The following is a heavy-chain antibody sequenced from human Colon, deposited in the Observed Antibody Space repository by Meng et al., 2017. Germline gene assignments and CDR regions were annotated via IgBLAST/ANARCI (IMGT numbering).Heavy chain of an antibody. Sequence: QVQLQESGPGLVKHSQSLTLPCPISNGSINSADYYWNWIRQPPGKGPEWLGYIHSSGNTYYTPSLKSRLAMSLDTSKNQFSLRLTSVTAADTAVYYCARNPVIPDARTFDFWGQGALVTVSS. CDR3: ARNPVIPDARTFDF. CDR2: IHSSGNT. D-gene: IGHD2-2*01. V-gene: IGHV4-30-4*01. CDR1: NGSINSADYY. J-gene: IGHJ4*02.